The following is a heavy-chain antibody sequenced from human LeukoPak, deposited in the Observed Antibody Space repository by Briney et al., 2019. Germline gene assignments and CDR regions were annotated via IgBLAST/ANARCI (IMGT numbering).Heavy chain of an antibody. Sequence: PGGSLRLSCAASGFTFSSYGMHWVRQAPGKGLEWVAVISYDGSNKYYADSVKGRFTISRYNSKNTLYLQMNSLRAEDTAVYYCAKDQVGASVWWLLDYWGQGTLVTVSS. J-gene: IGHJ4*02. CDR1: GFTFSSYG. D-gene: IGHD5-12*01. CDR2: ISYDGSNK. CDR3: AKDQVGASVWWLLDY. V-gene: IGHV3-30*18.